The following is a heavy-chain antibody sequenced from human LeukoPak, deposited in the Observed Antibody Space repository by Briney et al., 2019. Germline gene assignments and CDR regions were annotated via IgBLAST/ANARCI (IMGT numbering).Heavy chain of an antibody. CDR2: IYYSGSA. CDR3: ARYDILTGYYLDY. Sequence: SETLSRTCTVSGGSISSVDYYWSWIRQPPGKSLEWIGYIYYSGSAYYNPSLKSRVTISVDTSKNQFSLKLSSVTAADTAVYYCARYDILTGYYLDYWGQGTLVTVSS. CDR1: GGSISSVDYY. D-gene: IGHD3-9*01. J-gene: IGHJ4*02. V-gene: IGHV4-30-4*01.